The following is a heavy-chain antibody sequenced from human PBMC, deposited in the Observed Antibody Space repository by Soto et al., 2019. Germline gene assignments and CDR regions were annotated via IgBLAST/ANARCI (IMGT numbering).Heavy chain of an antibody. V-gene: IGHV3-30*18. Sequence: GGSLRLSCAASGFTFSSYGMHWVRQAPGKGPEWVAVISYDGSNKYYADSVKGRFTISRDNSKNTLYLQMNSLRAEDTAVYYCAKILSPHSSGYYLFDYWGQGTLVTVSS. CDR2: ISYDGSNK. CDR1: GFTFSSYG. CDR3: AKILSPHSSGYYLFDY. D-gene: IGHD3-22*01. J-gene: IGHJ4*02.